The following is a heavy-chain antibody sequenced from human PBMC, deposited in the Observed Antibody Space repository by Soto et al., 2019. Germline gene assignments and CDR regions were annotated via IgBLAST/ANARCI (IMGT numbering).Heavy chain of an antibody. CDR2: INHSGST. J-gene: IGHJ2*01. Sequence: SETLSLTCAVYGGSFSGYYWSWIRQPPGKGLEWIGEINHSGSTNYNPSLKSRVTISVDTSKNQFSLKLSSVTAADTAVYYCARGPNWGNRWYFDLWGRGTLVTVSS. V-gene: IGHV4-34*01. CDR1: GGSFSGYY. CDR3: ARGPNWGNRWYFDL. D-gene: IGHD7-27*01.